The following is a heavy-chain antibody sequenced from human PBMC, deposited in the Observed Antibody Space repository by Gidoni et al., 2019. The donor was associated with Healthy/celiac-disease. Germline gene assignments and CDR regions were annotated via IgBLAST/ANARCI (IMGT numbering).Heavy chain of an antibody. J-gene: IGHJ6*02. Sequence: QVQLQESGPGLVKPSETLSLTCTVSGGSVSSGSYYWSWIRQPPGKGLEWIGYIYYSGSTNYNPSLKSRVTISVDTSKNQFSLKLSSVTAADTAVYYCARSEFTTGRTNYYYYGMDVWGQGTTVTVSS. CDR2: IYYSGST. V-gene: IGHV4-61*01. CDR3: ARSEFTTGRTNYYYYGMDV. D-gene: IGHD1-26*01. CDR1: GGSVSSGSYY.